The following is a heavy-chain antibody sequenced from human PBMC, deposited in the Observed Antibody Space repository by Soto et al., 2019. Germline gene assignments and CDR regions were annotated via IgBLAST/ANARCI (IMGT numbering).Heavy chain of an antibody. Sequence: EVQLLESGGGLVQPGGSLRLSCASSGFTFSSYAMSWVRQAPGKGLEWVSAISGSGGSTYYADSVKGRFTISRDNSKNTLYLQMNSLRAEDTAVYYCAKTGRAYYDSSGLGPLNYWGQGTLVTVSS. V-gene: IGHV3-23*01. CDR1: GFTFSSYA. J-gene: IGHJ4*02. CDR2: ISGSGGST. D-gene: IGHD3-22*01. CDR3: AKTGRAYYDSSGLGPLNY.